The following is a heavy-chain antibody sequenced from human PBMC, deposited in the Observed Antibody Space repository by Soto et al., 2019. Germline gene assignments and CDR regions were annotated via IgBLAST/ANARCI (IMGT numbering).Heavy chain of an antibody. D-gene: IGHD1-26*01. CDR1: GGSVSSGSYY. V-gene: IGHV4-61*01. J-gene: IGHJ2*01. Sequence: QVQLQESGPGLVKPSETLSLTCTVSGGSVSSGSYYWSWIRQPPGKGLEWIGYIYYSGSTNYNPSPKSRVPRSVDTSKNQFSLKLSSVTAADTAVYDCARAPGSWYFDLWGRGTLVTVSS. CDR2: IYYSGST. CDR3: ARAPGSWYFDL.